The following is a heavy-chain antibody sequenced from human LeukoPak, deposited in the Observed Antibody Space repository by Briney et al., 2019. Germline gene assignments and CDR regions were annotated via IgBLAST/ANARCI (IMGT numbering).Heavy chain of an antibody. CDR2: IRYDGSNK. V-gene: IGHV3-30*02. J-gene: IGHJ4*02. Sequence: GRSLRLSCAASGFTFSSYGMHWVRQAPGKGLDWVSFIRYDGSNKYCADSVKGRFTISRDNSKNTLYLQMNSLRAEDTAVYYCAKNYASGSYFPAGVGYWGQGTLVTVSS. CDR1: GFTFSSYG. CDR3: AKNYASGSYFPAGVGY. D-gene: IGHD3-10*01.